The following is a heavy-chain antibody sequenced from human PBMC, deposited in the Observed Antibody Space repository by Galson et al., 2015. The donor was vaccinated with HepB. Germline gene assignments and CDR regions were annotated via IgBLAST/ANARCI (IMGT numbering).Heavy chain of an antibody. J-gene: IGHJ5*02. CDR3: ARGLYGNYGWLDP. CDR2: INPSGGST. CDR1: GYIFTRYY. D-gene: IGHD4-23*01. V-gene: IGHV1-46*01. Sequence: SVKVSCKASGYIFTRYYLHWVRQAPGQGLEWMGIINPSGGSTTYAQEFQGRVTMTRDTSTTTVYMELSSLRSEDTAVYYCARGLYGNYGWLDPWGQGTLVIVSS.